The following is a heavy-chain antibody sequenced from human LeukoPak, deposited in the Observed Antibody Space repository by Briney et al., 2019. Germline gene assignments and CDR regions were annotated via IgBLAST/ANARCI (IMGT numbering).Heavy chain of an antibody. Sequence: SETLSLTCTVSGYSISSGYYWGWIRQPPGKGLEWIGSIYHSGSTYYNPSLKSRVTISVDTSKNQFSLKLSSVTAADTAVYYCVSLTTVVKSWFDPWGQGTLVTVSS. CDR2: IYHSGST. CDR1: GYSISSGYY. V-gene: IGHV4-38-2*02. J-gene: IGHJ5*02. D-gene: IGHD4-23*01. CDR3: VSLTTVVKSWFDP.